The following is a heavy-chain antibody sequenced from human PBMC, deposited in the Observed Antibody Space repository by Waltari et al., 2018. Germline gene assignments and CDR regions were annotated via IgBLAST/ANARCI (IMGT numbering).Heavy chain of an antibody. CDR1: GGTFSSYA. Sequence: QVQLVQSGAEVKKPGSSVKVSCKASGGTFSSYAISWVRPAPGQWLEWMGGIIPIFVTANYAQKFQGRVTITTDESTSTAYIELSSLRSEDTAVYYCAREYRMELRAFDIWGQGTMVTVSS. J-gene: IGHJ3*02. D-gene: IGHD1-7*01. CDR2: IIPIFVTA. CDR3: AREYRMELRAFDI. V-gene: IGHV1-69*05.